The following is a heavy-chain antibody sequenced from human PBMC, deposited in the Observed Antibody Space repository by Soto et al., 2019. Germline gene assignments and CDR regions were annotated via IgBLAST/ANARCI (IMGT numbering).Heavy chain of an antibody. CDR3: ARDLRTGIAAAGTVDYYYYGMDV. CDR2: INPNSGGT. V-gene: IGHV1-2*04. Sequence: QVQLVQSGAEVKKPGASVKVSCMASGYTFTGYYMHWVRQAPGQGLEWMGWINPNSGGTNYAQKFQGWVTMTRDTSISTAYMELSRLRSDDTAVYYCARDLRTGIAAAGTVDYYYYGMDVWGQGTTVTVSS. J-gene: IGHJ6*02. D-gene: IGHD6-13*01. CDR1: GYTFTGYY.